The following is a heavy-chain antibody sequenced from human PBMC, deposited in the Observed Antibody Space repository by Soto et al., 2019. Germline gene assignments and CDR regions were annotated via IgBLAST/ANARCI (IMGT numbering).Heavy chain of an antibody. V-gene: IGHV3-30-3*01. CDR1: GFTFSSYA. J-gene: IGHJ2*01. Sequence: QVQLVESGGGVVQPGRSLRLSCAASGFTFSSYAMHWVRQAPGKGLEWVAVISYDGSNKYYADSVKGRFTISRDNSKNTLYLQMNSLRPEDTAVYYCARAGTYSSGWYAWYFDLWGRGTLVTVSS. CDR2: ISYDGSNK. CDR3: ARAGTYSSGWYAWYFDL. D-gene: IGHD6-19*01.